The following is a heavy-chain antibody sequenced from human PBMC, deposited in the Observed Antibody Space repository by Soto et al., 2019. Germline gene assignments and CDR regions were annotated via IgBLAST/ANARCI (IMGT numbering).Heavy chain of an antibody. CDR2: IKQDGSEK. CDR3: ARTHDYGDFNWFDP. V-gene: IGHV3-7*03. J-gene: IGHJ5*02. CDR1: GFTFSSYW. D-gene: IGHD4-17*01. Sequence: EVQLVESGGGLVQPGGSLRLSCAASGFTFSSYWMSWVRQAPGKGLEWVANIKQDGSEKYYVDSVKGRFTISRDNAKNSLYLQMNSLSAEDTAVYYCARTHDYGDFNWFDPWGQGTLVTVSS.